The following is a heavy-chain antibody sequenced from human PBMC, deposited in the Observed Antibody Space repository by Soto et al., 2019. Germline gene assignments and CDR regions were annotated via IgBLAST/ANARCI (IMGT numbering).Heavy chain of an antibody. V-gene: IGHV3-21*01. J-gene: IGHJ4*02. Sequence: EVQLVESGGGLVKPGGSLRLSCAASGFTFSSYSMNWVRQAPGKGLEWVSSISSSSSYIYYADSVKGLFTISRDNAMNSLYLQMNSLRAEDTAVYYCDRDLYSSSARYFDYWGQGTLVTVSS. D-gene: IGHD6-6*01. CDR1: GFTFSSYS. CDR2: ISSSSSYI. CDR3: DRDLYSSSARYFDY.